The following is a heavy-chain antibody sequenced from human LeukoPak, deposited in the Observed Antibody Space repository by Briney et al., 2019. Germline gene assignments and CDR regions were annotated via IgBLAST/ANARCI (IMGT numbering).Heavy chain of an antibody. Sequence: PGGSLRLSCAASGFTFSSYSMNWVRQAPGKGLEWVSSISSSSSYIYYADSVKGRFTISRDNAKNSLYLQMNSLRAEETAVYYCAKVRCSTSCYFDYWGQGTLVTVSS. J-gene: IGHJ4*02. D-gene: IGHD2-2*01. CDR3: AKVRCSTSCYFDY. V-gene: IGHV3-21*01. CDR1: GFTFSSYS. CDR2: ISSSSSYI.